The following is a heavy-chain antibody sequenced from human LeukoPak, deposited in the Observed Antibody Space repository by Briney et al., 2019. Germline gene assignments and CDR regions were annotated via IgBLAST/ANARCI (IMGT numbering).Heavy chain of an antibody. CDR1: GFTFSSYA. J-gene: IGHJ4*02. V-gene: IGHV3-23*01. D-gene: IGHD1-26*01. Sequence: PGGSLRLSCAASGFTFSSYAMSWVRQAPGKGLEWVSAIGGSGGSTYYADSVKGRFTISRDNSKNTLYLQMNSLRAEDTAVYYCAKGRKLSGSYYFDYWGQGTLVSVSS. CDR2: IGGSGGST. CDR3: AKGRKLSGSYYFDY.